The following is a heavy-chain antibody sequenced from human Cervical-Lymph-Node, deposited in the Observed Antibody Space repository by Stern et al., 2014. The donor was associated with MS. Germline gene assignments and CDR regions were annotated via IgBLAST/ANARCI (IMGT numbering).Heavy chain of an antibody. Sequence: QVQLQESGPGLVKPSQTLSLTCSVSGGSMTNGGYYWSWIRQPPGKALEFIGYIYFNGHTYYNPSLRSRVILSVDTSQNRFSLKLNSVTAADTAVYYCARGPLAGITMAWNFDPWGQGTLVTVSS. J-gene: IGHJ5*02. CDR1: GGSMTNGGYY. CDR2: IYFNGHT. CDR3: ARGPLAGITMAWNFDP. D-gene: IGHD3-10*01. V-gene: IGHV4-31*03.